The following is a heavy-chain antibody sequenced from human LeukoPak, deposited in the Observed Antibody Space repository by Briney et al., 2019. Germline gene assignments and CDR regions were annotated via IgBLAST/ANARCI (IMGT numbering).Heavy chain of an antibody. V-gene: IGHV3-30*18. CDR1: GFTFSSYG. CDR2: ISYDGSNK. Sequence: SGGSLRLSCAASGFTFSSYGMHWVRQAPGKGLEWVAVISYDGSNKYCADSVKGRFTISRDNSKNTLYLQMNSLRAEDTAVYYCAKDLSTVTTVNWFDPWGQGTLVTVSS. CDR3: AKDLSTVTTVNWFDP. J-gene: IGHJ5*02. D-gene: IGHD4-17*01.